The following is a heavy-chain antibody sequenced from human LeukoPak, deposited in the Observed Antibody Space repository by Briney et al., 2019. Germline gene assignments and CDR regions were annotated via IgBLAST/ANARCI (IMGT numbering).Heavy chain of an antibody. J-gene: IGHJ4*02. CDR2: IYYSGST. D-gene: IGHD5-18*01. V-gene: IGHV4-59*01. CDR1: GGSISSYY. Sequence: SETLSLTCTVSGGSISSYYWSWIRQPPGKGLEWIGYIYYSGSTNYNPSLKSRVTISVDTSKNQFSLKLGSVTAADTAVYYCARGTAMVTGIDYWGQGTLVTVSS. CDR3: ARGTAMVTGIDY.